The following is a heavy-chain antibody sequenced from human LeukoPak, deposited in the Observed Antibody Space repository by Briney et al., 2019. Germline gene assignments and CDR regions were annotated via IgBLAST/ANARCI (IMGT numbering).Heavy chain of an antibody. J-gene: IGHJ3*02. Sequence: GGSLRLSCAVSGFTFSSFEMNWVRQAPGKGLEWVSYISSSGSSIYYADSVKGRFTISRDNAKNSLYLQMNSLRDEDTAVYYCARGYSVATAPTIWGQGTMVTVSS. D-gene: IGHD5/OR15-5a*01. CDR2: ISSSGSSI. V-gene: IGHV3-48*02. CDR3: ARGYSVATAPTI. CDR1: GFTFSSFE.